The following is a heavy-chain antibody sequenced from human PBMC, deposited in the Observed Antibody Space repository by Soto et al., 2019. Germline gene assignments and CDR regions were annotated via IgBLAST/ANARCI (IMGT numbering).Heavy chain of an antibody. CDR1: GFTFGSFA. CDR3: AKDGIQIWPRYWYCDL. Sequence: PGGSLRLSCAASGFTFGSFAMSWVRQAPGKGLEWVSAISGSGVSTYYADSLTGRFTISRDNSKNTLYLQMNSLRAEDTAVYYCAKDGIQIWPRYWYCDLWGRGTLVTVSS. CDR2: ISGSGVST. D-gene: IGHD5-18*01. V-gene: IGHV3-23*01. J-gene: IGHJ2*01.